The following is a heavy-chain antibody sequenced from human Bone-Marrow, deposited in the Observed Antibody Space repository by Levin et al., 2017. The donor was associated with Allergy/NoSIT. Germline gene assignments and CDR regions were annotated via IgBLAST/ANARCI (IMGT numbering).Heavy chain of an antibody. D-gene: IGHD3-16*01. CDR3: ASPSGVRITFGGMSPGSDY. Sequence: PGGSLRLSCAASGFTFSSYAMSWVRQAPGKGLEWVSAISGSGGSTYYADSVKGRFTISRDNSKNTLYLQMNSLRAEDTAVYYCASPSGVRITFGGMSPGSDYWGQGTLVTVSS. J-gene: IGHJ4*02. V-gene: IGHV3-23*01. CDR1: GFTFSSYA. CDR2: ISGSGGST.